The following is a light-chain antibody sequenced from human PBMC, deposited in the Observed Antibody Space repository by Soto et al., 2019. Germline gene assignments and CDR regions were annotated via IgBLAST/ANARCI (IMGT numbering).Light chain of an antibody. Sequence: ETVLTQSPGTLSLSPGERATLACRASQSVRSSYLAWFQQKPGQAPRLLIYGASTRATGIPDRFSGGGSGTHFTLTISRLEPEDFAVYYYQQYGSSPFTFGPGTKVAIK. CDR3: QQYGSSPFT. V-gene: IGKV3-20*01. J-gene: IGKJ3*01. CDR2: GAS. CDR1: QSVRSSY.